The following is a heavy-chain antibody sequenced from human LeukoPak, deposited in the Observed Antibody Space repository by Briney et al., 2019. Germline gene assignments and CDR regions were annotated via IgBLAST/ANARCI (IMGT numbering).Heavy chain of an antibody. Sequence: SETLSLTCAVYGGSFSGYYWSWIRQPPGKGLEWIGEINHSGSTNHNPSLKSRVTISVDTSKNQFSLELSSVTAADTAVYYCASGGCSSTSCYSFDYWGQGTLVTVSS. CDR3: ASGGCSSTSCYSFDY. CDR1: GGSFSGYY. D-gene: IGHD2-2*01. CDR2: INHSGST. J-gene: IGHJ4*02. V-gene: IGHV4-34*01.